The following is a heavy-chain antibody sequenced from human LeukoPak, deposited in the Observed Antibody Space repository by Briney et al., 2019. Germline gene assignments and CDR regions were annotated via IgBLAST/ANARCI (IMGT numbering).Heavy chain of an antibody. J-gene: IGHJ4*02. CDR1: GGSISSGDYY. V-gene: IGHV4-30-4*08. CDR2: IYYSGST. Sequence: SETLSLTCTVSGGSISSGDYYWSWIRQPPGKGLEWIGYIYYSGSTYYNPSLKSRLTISLDTSKNQFSLKLTSVTAADTAVYYCARDRRSVYGDYWGQGTLVTVSS. CDR3: ARDRRSVYGDY. D-gene: IGHD5/OR15-5a*01.